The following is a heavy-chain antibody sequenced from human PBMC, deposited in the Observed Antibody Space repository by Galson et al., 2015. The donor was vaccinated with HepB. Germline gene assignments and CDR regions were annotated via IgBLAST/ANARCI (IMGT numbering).Heavy chain of an antibody. CDR3: ARLTYIYDSSGHYGMGNDAFDI. CDR2: IHTGGDT. D-gene: IGHD3-22*01. Sequence: SLRLSCAASGVSVKDYYMSWVRQAPGKGLDWVSIIHTGGDTYYADSVKGRFSISRDNSENTVYLQMNSLRAEDTAVYYCARLTYIYDSSGHYGMGNDAFDIWGQGTMVTVSS. J-gene: IGHJ3*02. V-gene: IGHV3-53*01. CDR1: GVSVKDYY.